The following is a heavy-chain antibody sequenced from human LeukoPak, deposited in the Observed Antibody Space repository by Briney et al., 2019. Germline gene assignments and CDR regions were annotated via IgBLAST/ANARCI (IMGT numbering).Heavy chain of an antibody. CDR1: GFTFSSYW. CDR2: IKQDGSEK. D-gene: IGHD3-3*01. CDR3: TTGTGFLEWLLPPDDAFDI. V-gene: IGHV3-7*01. J-gene: IGHJ3*02. Sequence: GGSLRLSCAASGFTFSSYWMSWVRQAAGKGLEGVANIKQDGSEKYYVDSVKGRFTISRDNAKNSLYLQMNSLRAEDTAVYCCTTGTGFLEWLLPPDDAFDIWGQGTMVTVSS.